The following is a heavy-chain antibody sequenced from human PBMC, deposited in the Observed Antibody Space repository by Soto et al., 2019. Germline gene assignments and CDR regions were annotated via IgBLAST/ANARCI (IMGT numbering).Heavy chain of an antibody. CDR2: ISYDGSNK. CDR1: GFTFSSYA. D-gene: IGHD5-12*01. J-gene: IGHJ6*02. CDR3: ARDGNDVDIVATTHYYYYGMDV. Sequence: QVQLVESGGDVVQPGRSLRLSCAASGFTFSSYAMHWVRQAPGKGLEWVAVISYDGSNKYYADSVKGRFTISRDNSKNTLYLQMNSLRAEDTAVYYCARDGNDVDIVATTHYYYYGMDVWGQGTTVTVSS. V-gene: IGHV3-30-3*01.